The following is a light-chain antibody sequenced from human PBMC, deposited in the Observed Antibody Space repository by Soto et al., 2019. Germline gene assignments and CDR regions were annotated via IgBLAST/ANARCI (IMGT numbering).Light chain of an antibody. CDR1: QSISSW. Sequence: DIQMTQSPSTLSASVGDRVTITCRASQSISSWLAWYQQKPGKAPKLLISQTSNLESGVPSRFSGSGSGTEFTRTISSLQPDDFASYYCQQYKSYSRTFGQGSKVEVK. CDR2: QTS. J-gene: IGKJ1*01. CDR3: QQYKSYSRT. V-gene: IGKV1-5*03.